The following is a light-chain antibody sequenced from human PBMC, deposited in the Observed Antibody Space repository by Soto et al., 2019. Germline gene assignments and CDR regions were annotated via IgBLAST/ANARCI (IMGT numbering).Light chain of an antibody. CDR3: QQYGSLPRT. CDR1: QTVSRNY. J-gene: IGKJ1*01. Sequence: EIVLTQSAVTLSLSPGERATLSCRASQTVSRNYLAWYQQKPGQAPRLLIYGASSRATGIPDRFSGSGSGTDFTLTISRLEPEDFAVYYCQQYGSLPRTFGQGTKVDIK. CDR2: GAS. V-gene: IGKV3-20*01.